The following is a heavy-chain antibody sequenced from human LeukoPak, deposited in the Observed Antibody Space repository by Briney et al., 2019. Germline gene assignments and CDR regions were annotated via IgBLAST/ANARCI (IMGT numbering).Heavy chain of an antibody. CDR2: ISGGGGST. J-gene: IGHJ4*02. Sequence: GGSLRLSCAVSGLTFSSSWMDWVRQAPGKGREWVSTISGGGGSTYYADSVKGRFTISRDNSKNTLYLQVNSLRAEDTAVYFCVRDRNYFEALQRSYWGQGTLVTVSS. CDR1: GLTFSSSW. V-gene: IGHV3-23*01. CDR3: VRDRNYFEALQRSY. D-gene: IGHD1-7*01.